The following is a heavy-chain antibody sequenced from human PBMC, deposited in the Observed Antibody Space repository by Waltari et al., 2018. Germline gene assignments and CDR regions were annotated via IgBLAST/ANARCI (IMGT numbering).Heavy chain of an antibody. V-gene: IGHV3-21*01. CDR1: GFTFSSYS. J-gene: IGHJ6*03. CDR3: ARVYYDSSGYRYYYYYMDV. Sequence: EVQLVESGGGLVKPGGSLRLSCAASGFTFSSYSMNWVRPAPGKGREWVSSISSSSSYIYYADSVKGRFTISRDNAKNSLYLQMNSLRAEDTAVYYCARVYYDSSGYRYYYYYMDVWGKGTTVTVSS. CDR2: ISSSSSYI. D-gene: IGHD3-22*01.